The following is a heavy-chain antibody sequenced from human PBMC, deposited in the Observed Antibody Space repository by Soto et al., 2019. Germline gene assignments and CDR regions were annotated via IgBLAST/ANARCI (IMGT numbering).Heavy chain of an antibody. Sequence: QVQLVQSGAEVKKPGASVKVSCKASGYTFTSYGISWVRQAPGQGLEWMGWISAYNGNTNYAQKLQGRVTMTTDTSTSIAYLELRSLRSDDTAVYDCARDRASITMILVGQDYWGQGTLVTASS. V-gene: IGHV1-18*01. CDR3: ARDRASITMILVGQDY. CDR1: GYTFTSYG. D-gene: IGHD3-22*01. J-gene: IGHJ4*02. CDR2: ISAYNGNT.